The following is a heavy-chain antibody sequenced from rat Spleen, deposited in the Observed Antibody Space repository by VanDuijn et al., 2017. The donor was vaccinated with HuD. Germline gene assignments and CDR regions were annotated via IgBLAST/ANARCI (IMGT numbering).Heavy chain of an antibody. D-gene: IGHD1-2*01. J-gene: IGHJ2*01. V-gene: IGHV2S61*01. CDR3: ARADTIAPVGHY. Sequence: QVQLKESGPGLVQPSQTLSLTCTVSGFSLRNYGVIWVRQPPGKGLEWMGVIWGAGNTNYNSVLKSRLSISRDTSKSQVFLKMNNLQTEDTAMYFCARADTIAPVGHYWGQGVMVTVSS. CDR1: GFSLRNYG. CDR2: IWGAGNT.